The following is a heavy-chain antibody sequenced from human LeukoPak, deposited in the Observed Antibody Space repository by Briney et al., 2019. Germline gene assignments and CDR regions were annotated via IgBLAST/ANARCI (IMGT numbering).Heavy chain of an antibody. CDR2: IYYSGTT. Sequence: ASETLSLTCAVYGGSFSGYYWSWIRQPPGKGLEWIGYIYYSGTTNYNPSLKSRVTISVDTSKNQFSLKLSSVTAADTAVYYCARGVYIAAAQYAYWGQGTLVTVSS. V-gene: IGHV4-59*01. D-gene: IGHD6-13*01. CDR3: ARGVYIAAAQYAY. J-gene: IGHJ4*02. CDR1: GGSFSGYY.